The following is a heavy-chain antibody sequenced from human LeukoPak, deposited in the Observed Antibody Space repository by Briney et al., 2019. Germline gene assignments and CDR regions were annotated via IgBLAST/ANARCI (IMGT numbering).Heavy chain of an antibody. D-gene: IGHD3-16*02. J-gene: IGHJ5*02. V-gene: IGHV1-69*05. CDR2: NIPMFGTT. Sequence: SVEVSCKASGGTFSSYAISWVRQAPGQGLEWMGRNIPMFGTTNYAQKFQGRVTITRDESTSTEYMELSSLRSEDTAVYYCARTGLYDYVWESYRQKWFDPWGQGTLVTVSS. CDR3: ARTGLYDYVWESYRQKWFDP. CDR1: GGTFSSYA.